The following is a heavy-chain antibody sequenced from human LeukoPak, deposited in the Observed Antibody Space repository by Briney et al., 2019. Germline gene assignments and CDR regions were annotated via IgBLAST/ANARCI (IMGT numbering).Heavy chain of an antibody. CDR3: ARHLRYYDSSGYYYLSIWFDP. CDR2: INHSGST. J-gene: IGHJ5*02. CDR1: GGSFSGYY. Sequence: SETLSLTCAVYGGSFSGYYWSWIRQPPGKGLEWIGEINHSGSTNYNPSLKSRVTISVDTSKNQLSLKLSSVTAADTAVYYCARHLRYYDSSGYYYLSIWFDPWGQGTLVTVSS. V-gene: IGHV4-34*01. D-gene: IGHD3-22*01.